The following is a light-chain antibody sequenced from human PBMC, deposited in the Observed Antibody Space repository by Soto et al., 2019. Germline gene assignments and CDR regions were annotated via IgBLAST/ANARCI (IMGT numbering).Light chain of an antibody. CDR2: GAF. Sequence: DIVLTQSPGTLSLSPGERATLSCRASQSVTSSYLAWYQHKPGQAPSLLMYGAFNRAPGIPDRFSGSGSGTDFTLSITTVETEDSAVYYCQLYGGRVFTFGPGTKVDIK. V-gene: IGKV3-20*01. J-gene: IGKJ3*01. CDR1: QSVTSSY. CDR3: QLYGGRVFT.